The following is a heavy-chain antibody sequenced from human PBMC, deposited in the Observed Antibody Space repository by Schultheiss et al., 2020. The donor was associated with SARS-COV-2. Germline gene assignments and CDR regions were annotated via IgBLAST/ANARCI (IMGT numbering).Heavy chain of an antibody. V-gene: IGHV4-59*12. CDR3: VRECSIPTYYYDSSGYYYAFDI. Sequence: SETLSLTCTVSGGSISTYYWSWIRQPPGKGLEWIGYIYYSGSTNYNPSLKSRVTISVDTSKNQFSLKLSSVTAADTAVYYCVRECSIPTYYYDSSGYYYAFDIWGQGTMVTVSS. D-gene: IGHD3-22*01. CDR2: IYYSGST. CDR1: GGSISTYY. J-gene: IGHJ3*02.